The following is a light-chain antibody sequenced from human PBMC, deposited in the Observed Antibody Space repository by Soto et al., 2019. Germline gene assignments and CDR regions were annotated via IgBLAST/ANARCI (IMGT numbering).Light chain of an antibody. V-gene: IGLV2-11*01. CDR2: DVN. CDR3: SSFTRTTTVV. Sequence: QSALTQPRSVSGSPGQSVTISCTGTSSDVGVYNYVSWYQQHPGNAPKVMIYDVNKRPSGVADRFSGSKSGNTASLTISGLRAEDEADYYSSSFTRTTTVVFGGGTKLTAL. CDR1: SSDVGVYNY. J-gene: IGLJ2*01.